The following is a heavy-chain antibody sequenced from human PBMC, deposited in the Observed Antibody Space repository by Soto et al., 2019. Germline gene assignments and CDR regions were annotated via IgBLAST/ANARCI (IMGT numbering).Heavy chain of an antibody. Sequence: ASVKVSCKASGYTFTSYGISWVRQAPGQGLEWMGWISAYNGNTNYAQKLQGRVTMTTDTSTSTAYMELRSLRSDDTAVYYCAREETYCGGDCYFTGDGMGVWGQGTTVTVSS. CDR2: ISAYNGNT. J-gene: IGHJ6*02. CDR3: AREETYCGGDCYFTGDGMGV. CDR1: GYTFTSYG. D-gene: IGHD2-21*02. V-gene: IGHV1-18*04.